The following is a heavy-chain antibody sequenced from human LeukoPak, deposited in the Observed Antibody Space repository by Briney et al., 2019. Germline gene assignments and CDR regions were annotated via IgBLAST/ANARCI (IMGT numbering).Heavy chain of an antibody. CDR3: ATSIAAAASAFDY. CDR1: GGSISSGSYY. J-gene: IGHJ4*02. Sequence: SETLSLTCTVSGGSISSGSYYWSWIRQPAGKGLEWIGRIYTSGSTNYNPSLKSRVTISVDTSKNQFSLKLSSVTAADTAVYYCATSIAAAASAFDYWGQGTLVTVSS. CDR2: IYTSGST. D-gene: IGHD6-13*01. V-gene: IGHV4-61*02.